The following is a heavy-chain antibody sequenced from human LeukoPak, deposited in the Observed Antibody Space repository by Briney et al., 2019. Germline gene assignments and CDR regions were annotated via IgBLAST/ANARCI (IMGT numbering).Heavy chain of an antibody. CDR3: ARVGYYYDSSGYFDY. CDR1: GFTFSSYA. V-gene: IGHV3-30-3*01. CDR2: ISYDGSNK. Sequence: PGGSLRLSCAASGFTFSSYAMHWVRQAPGKGLEWVAVISYDGSNKYYADSVKGRFTISRDNSKNTLYLQMNSLRAEDTAVYYCARVGYYYDSSGYFDYWGQGTLVTVSS. D-gene: IGHD3-22*01. J-gene: IGHJ4*02.